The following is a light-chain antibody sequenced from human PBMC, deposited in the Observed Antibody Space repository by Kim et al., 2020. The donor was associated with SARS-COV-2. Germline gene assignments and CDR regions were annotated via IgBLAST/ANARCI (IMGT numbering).Light chain of an antibody. CDR2: QVS. J-gene: IGKJ4*01. V-gene: IGKV2-30*01. CDR3: MQHTHRPPT. Sequence: DVVMSQSPLSLSVTLGQPASISCRPSQSLIDSDGNTYLNWFHQRPGQSPRRLIYQVSKRDSGVPDRFSGSRSGTVFTLKISRVEAEDVGLYYCMQHTHRPPTFGGGTKLEI. CDR1: QSLIDSDGNTY.